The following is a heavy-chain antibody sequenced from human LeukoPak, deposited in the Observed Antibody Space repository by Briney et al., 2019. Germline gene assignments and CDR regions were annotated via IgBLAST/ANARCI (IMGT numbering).Heavy chain of an antibody. V-gene: IGHV3-11*01. CDR2: ISSSGSTI. Sequence: PGGSLRLSCAASGFTFSDYYMSWIRQAPGKGLEWVSYISSSGSTIYYADSVKGRFTISRDNAKNSLYLQMNSLRAEDTAVYYCASEPTVTDNDDAFDIWGQGTMVTVSS. J-gene: IGHJ3*02. CDR3: ASEPTVTDNDDAFDI. CDR1: GFTFSDYY. D-gene: IGHD4-17*01.